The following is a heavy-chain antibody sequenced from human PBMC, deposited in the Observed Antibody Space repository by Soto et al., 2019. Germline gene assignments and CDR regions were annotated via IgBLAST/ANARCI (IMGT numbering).Heavy chain of an antibody. Sequence: GGSLRLSCAASGLTFSSYAMSWVRQAPGKGLEWVSVISGSGGSTYSADSVKGRFTISRDNSKNTLYLQMNSLRAEDTAVYYCAKEADISGYYPDYWGQGTQVTVSS. J-gene: IGHJ4*02. D-gene: IGHD3-22*01. CDR3: AKEADISGYYPDY. CDR1: GLTFSSYA. CDR2: ISGSGGST. V-gene: IGHV3-23*01.